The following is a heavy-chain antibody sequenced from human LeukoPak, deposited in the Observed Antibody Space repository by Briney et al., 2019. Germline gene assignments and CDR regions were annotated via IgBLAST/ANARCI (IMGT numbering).Heavy chain of an antibody. Sequence: SETLSLTCTVSGYSISSGYYWGWIRQPPGKGLEWIGEINHSGSTNYNPSLKSRVTISVDTSKNEFSLKLSSVTAADTAVYSCARMVRGRGYYYYYMDVWGKGTTVTVSS. CDR3: ARMVRGRGYYYYYMDV. D-gene: IGHD3-10*01. CDR2: INHSGST. V-gene: IGHV4-38-2*02. CDR1: GYSISSGYY. J-gene: IGHJ6*03.